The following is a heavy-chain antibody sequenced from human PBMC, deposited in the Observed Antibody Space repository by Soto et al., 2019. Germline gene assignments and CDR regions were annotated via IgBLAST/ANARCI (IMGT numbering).Heavy chain of an antibody. CDR3: ARDRIAAAGRLDYYYGMDV. D-gene: IGHD6-13*01. V-gene: IGHV6-1*01. Sequence: PSQTLSLPCAISGDSVSSNSAAWNWIRQSPSRGLEWLGRTYYRSKWYNDYAVSVKSRITINPDTSKNQFSLQLNSVTPEDTAVYYRARDRIAAAGRLDYYYGMDVWGQGTTVTVSS. J-gene: IGHJ6*02. CDR2: TYYRSKWYN. CDR1: GDSVSSNSAA.